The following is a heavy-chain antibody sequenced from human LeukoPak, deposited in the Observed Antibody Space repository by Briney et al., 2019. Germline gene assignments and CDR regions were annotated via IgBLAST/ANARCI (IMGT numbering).Heavy chain of an antibody. J-gene: IGHJ4*02. CDR3: AREIGYSYGYGGLHY. Sequence: SQTLSLTCGISGDSISSNSAAWNWIRQSPSRGLEWLGRTYYRSKWYNNYAVSVKSRIIINPDSSKNQVSLQLNSVTPEDTAMYYCAREIGYSYGYGGLHYWGQGTLVTVSS. CDR1: GDSISSNSAA. CDR2: TYYRSKWYN. V-gene: IGHV6-1*01. D-gene: IGHD5-18*01.